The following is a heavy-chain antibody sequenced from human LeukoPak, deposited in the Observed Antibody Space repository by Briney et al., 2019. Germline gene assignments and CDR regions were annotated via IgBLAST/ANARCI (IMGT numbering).Heavy chain of an antibody. CDR2: INHSGST. CDR1: GGSFSGYF. CDR3: ARAYVGSYYYYYMDV. D-gene: IGHD1-26*01. Sequence: PSETLSLTCAVYGGSFSGYFWSWIRQPPGKGLVWIGEINHSGSTNYNPSLKSRVTISVDTSKNQFSLKLSSVTAADTAVYYCARAYVGSYYYYYMDVWGKGTTVTVSS. J-gene: IGHJ6*03. V-gene: IGHV4-34*01.